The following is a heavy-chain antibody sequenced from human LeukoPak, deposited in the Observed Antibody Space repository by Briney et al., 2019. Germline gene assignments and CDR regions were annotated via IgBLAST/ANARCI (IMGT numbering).Heavy chain of an antibody. CDR3: ARGLYGSGSYYKGNWFDP. V-gene: IGHV3-48*04. J-gene: IGHJ5*02. Sequence: GGSLRLSCAAPGFIFSSYSMNWVRQAPGKGLEWVSFISSSGSTIYYADSVKGRFTISRDNAKNSLYLQMNSLRAEDTAVYYCARGLYGSGSYYKGNWFDPWGQGTLVTVSS. CDR1: GFIFSSYS. CDR2: ISSSGSTI. D-gene: IGHD3-10*01.